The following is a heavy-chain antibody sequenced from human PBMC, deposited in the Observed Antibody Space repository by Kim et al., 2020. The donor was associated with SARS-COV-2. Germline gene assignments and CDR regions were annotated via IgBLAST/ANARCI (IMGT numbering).Heavy chain of an antibody. Sequence: GGSLRLSCVASGFSSTDYGMHWVRQAPGKGLEWVAGISWNRGYIGYAESVKGRFTITRDNAKNSLFLQLSSLRPDDTALYYCTRGALEATTGMSPVSPF. CDR3: TRGALEATTGMSPVSPF. CDR1: GFSSTDYG. V-gene: IGHV3-9*01. CDR2: ISWNRGYI. D-gene: IGHD1-1*01. J-gene: IGHJ3*01.